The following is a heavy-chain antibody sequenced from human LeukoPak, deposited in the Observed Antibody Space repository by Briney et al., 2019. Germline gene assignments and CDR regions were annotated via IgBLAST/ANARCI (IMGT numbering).Heavy chain of an antibody. CDR1: GGSISSSDYN. CDR2: IYYSGST. D-gene: IGHD3-22*01. J-gene: IGHJ4*02. V-gene: IGHV4-39*01. CDR3: ARAYDGTVSSAYYFDF. Sequence: PSETLSLTCTVSGGSISSSDYNWGWIRQPPGEGLELVGGIYYSGSTYYNPSLKTRVTISIDTSKSEFSLKLNSVTAADTALYYCARAYDGTVSSAYYFDFWGQGMLVTVSS.